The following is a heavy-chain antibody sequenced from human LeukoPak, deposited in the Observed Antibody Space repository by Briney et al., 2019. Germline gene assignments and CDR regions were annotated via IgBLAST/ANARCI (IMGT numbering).Heavy chain of an antibody. CDR1: GGSFSGYY. Sequence: SETLSLTCAVYGGSFSGYYWSWIRQPPGKGLEWIGEINHSGSTNYNPSLKSRVTISVDTSKNQFSLKLSSVTAADTAVYYCARNPWGDYGLGYYMDVWGKGTTVTVSS. J-gene: IGHJ6*03. CDR3: ARNPWGDYGLGYYMDV. D-gene: IGHD4-17*01. CDR2: INHSGST. V-gene: IGHV4-34*01.